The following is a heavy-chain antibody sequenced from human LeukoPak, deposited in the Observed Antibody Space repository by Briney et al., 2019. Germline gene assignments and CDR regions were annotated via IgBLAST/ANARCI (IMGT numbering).Heavy chain of an antibody. CDR1: GFTLSSYS. CDR3: ARESVRRVTMKERGYFDY. Sequence: GGSLRLSCAASGFTLSSYSMNWVRQAPGKGLEWVSYISSSGSTIYYADSVSGRFTISRDNARNTLFLQMDNVRVEDTATYYCARESVRRVTMKERGYFDYWGRGTRVTVSS. CDR2: ISSSGSTI. D-gene: IGHD3-22*01. V-gene: IGHV3-48*04. J-gene: IGHJ4*02.